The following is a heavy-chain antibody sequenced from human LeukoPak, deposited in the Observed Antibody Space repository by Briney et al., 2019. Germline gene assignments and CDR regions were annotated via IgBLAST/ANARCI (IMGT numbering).Heavy chain of an antibody. CDR2: IYYSGST. CDR3: ARRSELRYFDWLSPLDY. D-gene: IGHD3-9*01. Sequence: GSLRLSCAVSGFSFSSYWMSWIRQPPGKGLEWIGSIYYSGSTYYNPSLKSRVTISVDTSKNQFSLKLSSVTAADTAVYYCARRSELRYFDWLSPLDYWGQGTLVTVSS. V-gene: IGHV4-39*01. J-gene: IGHJ4*02. CDR1: GFSFSSYW.